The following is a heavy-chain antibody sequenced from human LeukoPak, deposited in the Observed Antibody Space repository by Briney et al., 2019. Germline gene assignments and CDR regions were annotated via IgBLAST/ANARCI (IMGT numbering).Heavy chain of an antibody. CDR3: AKDFPYDSSGYPGVIDY. J-gene: IGHJ4*02. CDR1: GFTFSSYG. CDR2: ISYDGSNK. V-gene: IGHV3-30*18. D-gene: IGHD3-22*01. Sequence: PGGSLRLSCAASGFTFSSYGMHWVRQAPGKGLEWVAVISYDGSNKYYAASVKGRFTISRDNSKNTLYLQMNSLRAEDTAVYYCAKDFPYDSSGYPGVIDYWGQGTLVTVSS.